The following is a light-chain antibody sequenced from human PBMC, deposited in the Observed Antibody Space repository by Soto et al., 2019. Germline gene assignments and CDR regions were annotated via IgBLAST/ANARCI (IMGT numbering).Light chain of an antibody. CDR3: GTWDSSLSAVV. J-gene: IGLJ2*01. CDR2: VNN. CDR1: SSNIGNNY. V-gene: IGLV1-51*01. Sequence: SLLTQPPSVSAAPGQRVTISCSGSSSNIGNNYVSWYQQLPGTAPKLLIYVNNKRPSGIPDRFSGSKSGTSATLGITGLQTGDEADYYCGTWDSSLSAVVFGGGTKVTVL.